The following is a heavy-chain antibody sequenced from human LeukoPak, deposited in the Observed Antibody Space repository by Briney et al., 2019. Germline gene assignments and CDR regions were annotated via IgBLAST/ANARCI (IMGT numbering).Heavy chain of an antibody. CDR1: GFTFSSYS. CDR3: ARDLGRYFGEGMDV. CDR2: ISSSSSYI. V-gene: IGHV3-21*01. Sequence: TAGGSLRLSCAASGFTFSSYSMNWVRQAPGKGLEWVSSISSSSSYIYYADSVKGRFTISRDNAKNSLYLQMNSLRAEDTAVYYCARDLGRYFGEGMDVWGQGTTVTVSS. D-gene: IGHD3-9*01. J-gene: IGHJ6*02.